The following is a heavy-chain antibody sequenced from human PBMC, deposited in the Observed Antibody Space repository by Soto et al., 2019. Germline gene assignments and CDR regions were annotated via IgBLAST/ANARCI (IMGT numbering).Heavy chain of an antibody. D-gene: IGHD3-3*01. CDR2: IFYSGST. J-gene: IGHJ5*02. Sequence: QVQLQESGPGLVKPSQTLSLTCTVSGGSISSGGYYWSWIRQHPGKGREWIGYIFYSGSTYSNPSLKGRVTISVDTSKNQFSLKLSSVTAADTAVYYCARSNYDFWSGYYYNWFDPWGQGTLVTVSS. CDR3: ARSNYDFWSGYYYNWFDP. CDR1: GGSISSGGYY. V-gene: IGHV4-31*03.